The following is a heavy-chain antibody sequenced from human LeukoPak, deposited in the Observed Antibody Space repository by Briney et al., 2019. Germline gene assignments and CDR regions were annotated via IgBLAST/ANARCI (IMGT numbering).Heavy chain of an antibody. Sequence: GGSLRLSCAASGFTFINYGMHWVRQVPGKGPEWVAFIRHDGANKYYTDPVKGRFTISRDNSKNTVYLQMSSLRAEDTAVYYCAKDYGYYGSGSLLDYWGQGTRVTVSS. V-gene: IGHV3-30*02. CDR3: AKDYGYYGSGSLLDY. CDR2: IRHDGANK. D-gene: IGHD3-10*01. CDR1: GFTFINYG. J-gene: IGHJ4*02.